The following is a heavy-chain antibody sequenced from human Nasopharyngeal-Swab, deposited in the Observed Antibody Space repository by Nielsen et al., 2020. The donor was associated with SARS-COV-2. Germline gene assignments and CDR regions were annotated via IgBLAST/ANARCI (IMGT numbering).Heavy chain of an antibody. Sequence: GESLKISCAASGFTLSSYSMNWVRQAPGKGLEWVSSISSSSSYIFYADSVKGRFTISRDSSKNTLYLQMNSLRAEDTALYYCAKVKSGTSYDAFDIWGQGTMVTVSS. CDR1: GFTLSSYS. CDR2: ISSSSSYI. V-gene: IGHV3-21*04. D-gene: IGHD1-26*01. CDR3: AKVKSGTSYDAFDI. J-gene: IGHJ3*02.